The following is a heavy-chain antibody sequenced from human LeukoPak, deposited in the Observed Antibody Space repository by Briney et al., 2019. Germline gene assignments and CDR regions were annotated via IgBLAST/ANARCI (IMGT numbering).Heavy chain of an antibody. CDR3: TRDLVGATSDF. D-gene: IGHD1-26*01. CDR2: INIDGSST. J-gene: IGHJ4*02. CDR1: GFIFTTYW. V-gene: IGHV3-74*01. Sequence: PGGSPRLSCAASGFIFTTYWMHWVREAPGKGLVWVARINIDGSSTYYADSVKGRFTISRDNAKNMLYLQMNSLRAEDTAVYYCTRDLVGATSDFWGQGTLVTVSS.